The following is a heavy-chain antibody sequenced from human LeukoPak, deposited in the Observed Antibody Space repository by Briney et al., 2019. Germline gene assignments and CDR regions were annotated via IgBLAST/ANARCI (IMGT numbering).Heavy chain of an antibody. V-gene: IGHV3-21*01. CDR1: GFTFSSYS. CDR3: ARVGTGGGWYFDY. J-gene: IGHJ4*02. D-gene: IGHD6-19*01. CDR2: INSSSSYI. Sequence: GGSLTLSCPSSGFTFSSYSMNWVRPARGKGLEWVSSINSSSSYIYYADSVKGRFTISRDNAKNSLYLQMNSLGAEDTAVYYCARVGTGGGWYFDYWGQGTLVTVSS.